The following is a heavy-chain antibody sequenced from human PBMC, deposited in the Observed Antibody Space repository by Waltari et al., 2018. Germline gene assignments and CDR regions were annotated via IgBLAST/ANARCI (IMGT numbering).Heavy chain of an antibody. D-gene: IGHD4-17*01. Sequence: QQHLVQHGDEVKTLAASATVSCKATGYSFTAYYIPWVRQAPGQRLQCMGWSNPRSGETKFTQKFQGKVTMTRDTSLNTAYMEISSLVFDDTAVYYCAREGSHLTTVNDYWGQGTQVIVSS. CDR1: GYSFTAYY. J-gene: IGHJ4*02. V-gene: IGHV1-2*02. CDR3: AREGSHLTTVNDY. CDR2: SNPRSGET.